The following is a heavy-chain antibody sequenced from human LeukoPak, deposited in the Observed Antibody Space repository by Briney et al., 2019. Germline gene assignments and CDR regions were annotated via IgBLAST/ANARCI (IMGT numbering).Heavy chain of an antibody. Sequence: GGSLRLSCAASGFTFSGYWMSWVRQAPGKGLEWVANIKQDGSEKYYVDSVKGRFTISRDNAKNSLYLQMNSLRAEDTAVYYCATDRHISRSWRYDFDYWGQRTLVTVSS. V-gene: IGHV3-7*01. CDR2: IKQDGSEK. CDR3: ATDRHISRSWRYDFDY. D-gene: IGHD6-13*01. CDR1: GFTFSGYW. J-gene: IGHJ4*02.